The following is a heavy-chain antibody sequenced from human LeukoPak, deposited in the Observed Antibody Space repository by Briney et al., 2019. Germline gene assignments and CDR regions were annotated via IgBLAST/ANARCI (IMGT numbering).Heavy chain of an antibody. D-gene: IGHD6-13*01. J-gene: IGHJ5*02. Sequence: ASVKVSCKASGYTFTGYYMHWVRQAPGQGLEWMGWINPNSGGTNYAQKFQGRVTMTRDTSISTAYMELSRLRSDDTALYYCARDWGIAAHPRRIFDPWGQGTLVTVSS. V-gene: IGHV1-2*02. CDR1: GYTFTGYY. CDR2: INPNSGGT. CDR3: ARDWGIAAHPRRIFDP.